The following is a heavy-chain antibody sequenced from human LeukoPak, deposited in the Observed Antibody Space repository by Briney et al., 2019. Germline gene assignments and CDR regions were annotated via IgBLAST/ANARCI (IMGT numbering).Heavy chain of an antibody. V-gene: IGHV4-59*12. CDR1: GGSISSYY. CDR2: IYYSGST. J-gene: IGHJ3*02. D-gene: IGHD3-22*01. Sequence: SETLSLTCTVSGGSISSYYWSWIRQPPGKGLEWIGYIYYSGSTNYNPSLKSRVTISVDTSKNQFSLKLSSVTAADTAVYYCARDLGYYDSSGYWSRMDAFDIWGQGTMVTVSS. CDR3: ARDLGYYDSSGYWSRMDAFDI.